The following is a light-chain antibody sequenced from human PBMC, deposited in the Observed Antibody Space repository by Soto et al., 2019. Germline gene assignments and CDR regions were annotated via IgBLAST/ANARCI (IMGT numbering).Light chain of an antibody. CDR3: QQYDSSPVT. Sequence: EIVLTQSPGTLSLSPGERATLSCRASQSVSSSYLAWYQQKPGQAPRLLIYGASSRATGIPDRFSGSGSGTDFTLTISRLEPVDFAVYYCQQYDSSPVTFGQGTQVEIK. CDR2: GAS. CDR1: QSVSSSY. J-gene: IGKJ1*01. V-gene: IGKV3-20*01.